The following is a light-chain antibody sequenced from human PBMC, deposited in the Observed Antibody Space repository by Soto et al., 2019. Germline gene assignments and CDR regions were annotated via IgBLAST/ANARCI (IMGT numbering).Light chain of an antibody. J-gene: IGKJ4*01. CDR1: ESVSTN. CDR2: DAS. V-gene: IGKV3-11*01. Sequence: EIEMTQSPATLSLAPGERVTLSCRASESVSTNLAWYQQKPGQAPRLLIYDASNRASGIPARFSGSGSGTDFTLTISSLDPEDFAVYYCQQRSNWPPVTFGGGTKVDIK. CDR3: QQRSNWPPVT.